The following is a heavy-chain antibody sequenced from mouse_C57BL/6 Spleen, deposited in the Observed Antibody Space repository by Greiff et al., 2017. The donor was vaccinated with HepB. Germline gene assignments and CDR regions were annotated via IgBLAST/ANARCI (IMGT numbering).Heavy chain of an antibody. J-gene: IGHJ4*01. CDR2: IYPGDGDT. V-gene: IGHV1-82*01. D-gene: IGHD2-1*01. Sequence: VKLVESGPELVKPGASVKISCKASGYAFSSSWMNWVKQRPGKGLEWIGRIYPGDGDTNYNGKFKGKATLTADKSSSTAYMQLSSLTSEDSAVYFCASLLGYAMDYWGQGTSVTVSS. CDR1: GYAFSSSW. CDR3: ASLLGYAMDY.